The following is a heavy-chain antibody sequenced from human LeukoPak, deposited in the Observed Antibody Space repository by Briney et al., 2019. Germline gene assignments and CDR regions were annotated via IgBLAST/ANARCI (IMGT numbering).Heavy chain of an antibody. D-gene: IGHD4-17*01. J-gene: IGHJ5*02. V-gene: IGHV3-7*01. CDR3: ARGGEHDYGDYNWFAP. CDR1: GFTFSSYW. CDR2: IKQDGSEK. Sequence: GGSLRLSCAASGFTFSSYWMSWVRQAPGKGLEWVANIKQDGSEKYYVDSVKGRFTISRDNAKNSLYLQMNSLRAEDTAVYYCARGGEHDYGDYNWFAPWGQGTLVTVSS.